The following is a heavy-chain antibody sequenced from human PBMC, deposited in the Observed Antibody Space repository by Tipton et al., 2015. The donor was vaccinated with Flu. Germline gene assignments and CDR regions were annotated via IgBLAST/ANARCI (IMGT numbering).Heavy chain of an antibody. CDR1: GDSVSSNSAA. Sequence: GLVKPSQTLSLTCAISGDSVSSNSAAWNWIGQSPSRGLEWLGRTYYRSKWYNDYAVSVKSRITINPDTSKNQFSLRLNSVTPEDTAVYYCTTDLRHDYGDEDYWGQETLVTVSS. D-gene: IGHD4-17*01. V-gene: IGHV6-1*01. J-gene: IGHJ4*02. CDR3: TTDLRHDYGDEDY. CDR2: TYYRSKWYN.